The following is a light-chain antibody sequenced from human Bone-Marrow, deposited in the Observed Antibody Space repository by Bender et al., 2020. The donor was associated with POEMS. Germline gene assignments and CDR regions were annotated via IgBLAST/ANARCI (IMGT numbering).Light chain of an antibody. J-gene: IGLJ2*01. CDR2: EVS. Sequence: QSALTQPPSASGSPGQSVTISCTGTSSDVGGYNYVSWYQQHPGKAPKLMIYEVSNRPSGVSHRFSGSKSGNTATLTISRVEDGDEADYYCHVWHLSSVQSVVFGGGTELTVL. V-gene: IGLV2-8*01. CDR1: SSDVGGYNY. CDR3: HVWHLSSVQSVV.